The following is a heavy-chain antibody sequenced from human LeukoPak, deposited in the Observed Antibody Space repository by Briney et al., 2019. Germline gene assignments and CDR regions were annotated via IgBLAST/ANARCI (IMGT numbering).Heavy chain of an antibody. Sequence: SETLSLTCTVSGGSISSSSYYWGWIRQPPVKGLEWIGNIYYIGSTYYNPSLKSRVTISVDTSKNQFSLKLSSVTAADTAVYYCARHIGGRYYYYYMDVWGKGTTVTISS. V-gene: IGHV4-39*01. CDR2: IYYIGST. CDR3: ARHIGGRYYYYYMDV. J-gene: IGHJ6*03. CDR1: GGSISSSSYY. D-gene: IGHD3-16*02.